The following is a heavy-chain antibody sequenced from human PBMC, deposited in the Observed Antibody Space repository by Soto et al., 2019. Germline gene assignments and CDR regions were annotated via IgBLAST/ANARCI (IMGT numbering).Heavy chain of an antibody. D-gene: IGHD6-13*01. J-gene: IGHJ5*02. CDR1: GYTFTSYG. CDR2: ISAYNGNT. CDR3: ARETKYSSSWGERWFDP. Sequence: ASVKVSCKASGYTFTSYGISWVRQAPGQGLEWMGWISAYNGNTNYAQKLQGRVTMTTDTSTSTAYMELRSLRSDDTAVYYCARETKYSSSWGERWFDPWGQGTLVTVSS. V-gene: IGHV1-18*01.